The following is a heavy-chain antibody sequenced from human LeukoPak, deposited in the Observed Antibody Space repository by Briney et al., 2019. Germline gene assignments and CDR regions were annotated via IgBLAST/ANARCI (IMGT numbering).Heavy chain of an antibody. CDR2: IYYSGKT. V-gene: IGHV4-39*01. Sequence: PGGSLRLSCAASGLTVSSTYMSWVRQPPGKGLEWIAIIYYSGKTYYNPSLKSRVSISVDTSNNQFSLKLSSVSAADTAVYYCARRALGKDWFDPWGQGTLVTVSS. CDR3: ARRALGKDWFDP. CDR1: GLTVSSTY. J-gene: IGHJ5*02. D-gene: IGHD1-26*01.